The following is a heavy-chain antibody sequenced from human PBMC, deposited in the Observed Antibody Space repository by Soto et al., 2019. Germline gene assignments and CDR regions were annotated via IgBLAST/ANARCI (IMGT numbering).Heavy chain of an antibody. V-gene: IGHV4-39*01. CDR2: IYYSGST. CDR3: ARHQSHSSSYVDP. CDR1: GGSISSSSYY. D-gene: IGHD6-13*01. Sequence: QLQLQESGPGLVKPSETLSLTCTVSGGSISSSSYYWGWIRQPPGKGLEWIGSIYYSGSTYYHPSIKSRVTISVDTSKNQFSLKLSSVTAADTAVYYCARHQSHSSSYVDPWGQGTLVTVSS. J-gene: IGHJ5*02.